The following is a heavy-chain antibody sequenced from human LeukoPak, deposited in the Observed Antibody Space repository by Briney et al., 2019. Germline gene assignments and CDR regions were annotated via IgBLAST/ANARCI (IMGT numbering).Heavy chain of an antibody. J-gene: IGHJ4*02. CDR2: IYYTGKT. CDR1: DDSISSNAYY. D-gene: IGHD6-13*01. V-gene: IGHV4-39*07. Sequence: SETLSLTCAVSDDSISSNAYYWGWIRQPPGKGLEWLGTIYYTGKTFYNPSLESRVTISVDTSKNQFSLKLSSVTAADTAVYYCARDPPASSSTHSSSWSFDYWGQGALVTVSS. CDR3: ARDPPASSSTHSSSWSFDY.